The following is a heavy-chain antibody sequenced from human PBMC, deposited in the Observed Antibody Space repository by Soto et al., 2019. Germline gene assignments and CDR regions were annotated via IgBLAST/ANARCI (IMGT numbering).Heavy chain of an antibody. CDR1: GYTFTSYG. CDR3: ARSYSSYVFDWFDP. V-gene: IGHV1-18*01. CDR2: ISAYNGNT. J-gene: IGHJ5*02. D-gene: IGHD6-6*01. Sequence: ASVKVSCKASGYTFTSYGISWVRQAPGQGLEWMGWISAYNGNTDYAQKLQGRVTMTTDTSTSTAYMELRSLRSDDTAVYYCARSYSSYVFDWFDPWGQGTLVTVSS.